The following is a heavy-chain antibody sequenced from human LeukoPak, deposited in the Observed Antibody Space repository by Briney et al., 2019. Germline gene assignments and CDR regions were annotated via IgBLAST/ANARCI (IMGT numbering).Heavy chain of an antibody. D-gene: IGHD4-17*01. CDR1: GGSISSGGYY. CDR2: IYYSGST. CDR3: ARTQVTTVTRGFGY. V-gene: IGHV4-31*03. J-gene: IGHJ4*02. Sequence: PSETLSLTCTVSGGSISSGGYYWSWIRQHPGKGLEWIGYIYYSGSTYYNPSLKSRVTISVDTSKNQFSLKLSSVTAADTAVYYCARTQVTTVTRGFGYWGQGTLVTVSS.